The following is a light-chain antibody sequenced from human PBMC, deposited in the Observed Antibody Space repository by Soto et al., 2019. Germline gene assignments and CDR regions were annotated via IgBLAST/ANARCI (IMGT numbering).Light chain of an antibody. CDR3: SSYTSISLYV. J-gene: IGLJ1*01. Sequence: QSALTQPASVSGFPGQSITISCTGTSSDVGGYNYVSWYQQHPGKAPKLMIYDVSSRPSGVSNRFSGSKSGNTASLTISGLQAEDEADYYCSSYTSISLYVFGTGTKVTVL. CDR2: DVS. V-gene: IGLV2-14*01. CDR1: SSDVGGYNY.